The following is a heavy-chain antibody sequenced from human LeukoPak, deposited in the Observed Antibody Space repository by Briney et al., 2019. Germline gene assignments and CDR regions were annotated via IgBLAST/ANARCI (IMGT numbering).Heavy chain of an antibody. D-gene: IGHD3-22*01. J-gene: IGHJ1*01. Sequence: PGRSLRLSCAASGSIFSSYGMHWVRQAPGKGLEWVAVISYDGSNKYYADSVKGRFTISRDNSKNTLYLQMNSLRAEDTAVYYCARGPRYYYDSSGYWSDRGSEYFQHWGQGTLVTVSS. CDR2: ISYDGSNK. V-gene: IGHV3-30*03. CDR1: GSIFSSYG. CDR3: ARGPRYYYDSSGYWSDRGSEYFQH.